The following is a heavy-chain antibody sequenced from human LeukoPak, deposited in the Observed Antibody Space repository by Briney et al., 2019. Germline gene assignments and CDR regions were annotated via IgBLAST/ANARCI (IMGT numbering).Heavy chain of an antibody. D-gene: IGHD6-13*01. CDR2: IYYSGTT. J-gene: IGHJ4*02. V-gene: IGHV4-30-4*01. CDR1: GGSINSGDYY. CDR3: ARLHSTHSSNS. Sequence: NPSETLSLTCTVSGGSINSGDYYWSWNRQPPGKGLEWIGYIYYSGTTYYNPSLKSRVTISVDTSKNQFSLRLSSVTAADTAVYYCARLHSTHSSNSWGQGTLVTVSS.